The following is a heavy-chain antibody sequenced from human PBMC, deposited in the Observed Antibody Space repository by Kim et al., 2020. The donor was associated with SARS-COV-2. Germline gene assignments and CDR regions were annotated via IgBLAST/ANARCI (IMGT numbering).Heavy chain of an antibody. CDR1: GGSISSGGYY. CDR2: IYYSGST. Sequence: SETLSLTCTVSGGSISSGGYYWSWIRQHPGKGLEWIGYIYYSGSTYYNPSLKSRVTISVDTSKNQFSLKLISVTAADTAVYYCARDWAIREEHYFDYWGQGTLVTVSS. CDR3: ARDWAIREEHYFDY. J-gene: IGHJ4*02. D-gene: IGHD1-26*01. V-gene: IGHV4-31*03.